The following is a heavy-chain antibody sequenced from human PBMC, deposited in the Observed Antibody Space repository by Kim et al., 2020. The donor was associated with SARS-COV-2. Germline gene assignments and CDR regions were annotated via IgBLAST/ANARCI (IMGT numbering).Heavy chain of an antibody. J-gene: IGHJ6*02. Sequence: GESLKISCKGSGYSFTSYWISWVRQMPGKGLEWMGRIDPSDSYTNYSPSFQGHVTISADKSISTAYLQWSSLKASDTAMYYCAREGGGESRQWLVLDYYYGMDVWGQGTTVTVSS. V-gene: IGHV5-10-1*01. D-gene: IGHD6-19*01. CDR1: GYSFTSYW. CDR3: AREGGGESRQWLVLDYYYGMDV. CDR2: IDPSDSYT.